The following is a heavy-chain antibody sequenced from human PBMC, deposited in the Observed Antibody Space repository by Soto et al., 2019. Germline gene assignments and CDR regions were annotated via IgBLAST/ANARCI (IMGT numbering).Heavy chain of an antibody. Sequence: QVQLVQSGAEVKKPGSSVKVSCKASGGTFSSYAISWVRQAPGQGLEWMGGIIPIFGTANYAQKFQGRVTITADEATGPAYMELSSLRSEDKAVYYGARVMYGSGTYYYGMDVWGQGTTVTVSS. V-gene: IGHV1-69*01. CDR3: ARVMYGSGTYYYGMDV. CDR1: GGTFSSYA. J-gene: IGHJ6*02. CDR2: IIPIFGTA. D-gene: IGHD3-10*01.